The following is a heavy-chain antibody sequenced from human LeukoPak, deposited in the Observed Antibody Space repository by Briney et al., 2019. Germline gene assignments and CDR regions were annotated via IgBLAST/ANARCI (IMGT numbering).Heavy chain of an antibody. Sequence: ASVKVSCKASGGTFSSYAISWVRQAPGQGLEWMGGIIPIFGTANYAQKFQGRVTITADKSTSTAYMELSSLRSEDTAVYYCARVGGYYDYVWGSYRLDYWGQGTLVTVSS. J-gene: IGHJ4*02. CDR3: ARVGGYYDYVWGSYRLDY. V-gene: IGHV1-69*06. CDR1: GGTFSSYA. CDR2: IIPIFGTA. D-gene: IGHD3-16*02.